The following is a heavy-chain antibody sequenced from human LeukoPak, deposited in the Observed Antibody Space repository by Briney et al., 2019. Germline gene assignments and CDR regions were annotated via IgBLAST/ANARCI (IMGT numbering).Heavy chain of an antibody. CDR3: ARGTTGTTGDAFDI. V-gene: IGHV1-18*01. CDR2: ISAYNGNT. J-gene: IGHJ3*02. D-gene: IGHD1-1*01. CDR1: GYTFTSYG. Sequence: GASVKVSCKASGYTFTSYGISWVRQAPGQGLEWMGWISAYNGNTNYAQKLQGRVTMTRNTSISTAYMELSSLRSEDTAVYYCARGTTGTTGDAFDIWGQGTMVTVSS.